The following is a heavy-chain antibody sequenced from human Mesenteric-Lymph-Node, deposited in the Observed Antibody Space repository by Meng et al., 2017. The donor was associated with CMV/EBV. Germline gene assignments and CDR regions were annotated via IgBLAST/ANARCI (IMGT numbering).Heavy chain of an antibody. CDR2: INHSGST. D-gene: IGHD2-2*01. CDR1: SFSGYY. Sequence: SFSGYYWGWIRQPPGKGLEWIGEINHSGSTNYNPSLKSRVTISVDTSKNQFSLKLSSVTAADTAVYYCARRQRLIVVVPAARKGWFDPWGQGTLVTISS. V-gene: IGHV4-34*01. J-gene: IGHJ5*02. CDR3: ARRQRLIVVVPAARKGWFDP.